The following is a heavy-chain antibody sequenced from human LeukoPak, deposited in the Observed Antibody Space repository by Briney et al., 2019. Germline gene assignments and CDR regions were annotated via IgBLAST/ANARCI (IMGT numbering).Heavy chain of an antibody. J-gene: IGHJ4*02. Sequence: TSSETLSLTCTVSGGSISSYYWSWIRQPPGKGLEWIGYIYYSGSTNYNPSPKSRVTISVDTSKNRFSLKLSSVTAADTAVYYCARGWMEVTTIYYFDYWGQGTLVTVSS. D-gene: IGHD5-12*01. CDR1: GGSISSYY. CDR2: IYYSGST. V-gene: IGHV4-59*12. CDR3: ARGWMEVTTIYYFDY.